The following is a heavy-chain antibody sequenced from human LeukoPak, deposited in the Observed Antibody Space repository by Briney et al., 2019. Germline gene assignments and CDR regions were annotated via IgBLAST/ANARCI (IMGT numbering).Heavy chain of an antibody. J-gene: IGHJ4*02. CDR2: INHSGST. Sequence: SETLSLTCAVYGGSFSGYYWSWIRQPPGKGLEWIGEINHSGSTNYNPSLKSRVTISVDTSKNQFSLKLSSVTAADTAVYYCAREAKPVVRGVVIDYWGQGTLVTVSS. CDR1: GGSFSGYY. D-gene: IGHD3-10*01. CDR3: AREAKPVVRGVVIDY. V-gene: IGHV4-34*01.